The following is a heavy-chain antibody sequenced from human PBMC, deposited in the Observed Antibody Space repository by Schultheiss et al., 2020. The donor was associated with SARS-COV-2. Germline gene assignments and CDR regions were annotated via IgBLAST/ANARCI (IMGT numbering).Heavy chain of an antibody. Sequence: SGPTLVKPTQTLTLTCTFSGFSLSTSGMCVSWIRQPPGKALEWLARIDWDDDKYYSTSLKTRLTISKDTSKNQVVLTMTNMDPVDTATYYCARSYGSGSYYQPPFDYWGQGTLVTVSS. CDR2: IDWDDDK. CDR1: GFSLSTSGMC. V-gene: IGHV2-70*11. CDR3: ARSYGSGSYYQPPFDY. D-gene: IGHD3-10*01. J-gene: IGHJ4*02.